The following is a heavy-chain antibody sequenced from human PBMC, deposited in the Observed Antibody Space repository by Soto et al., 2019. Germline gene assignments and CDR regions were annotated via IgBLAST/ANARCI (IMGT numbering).Heavy chain of an antibody. CDR3: ARDRSSYYDGSCYYLGYGMDV. J-gene: IGHJ6*02. Sequence: QVQLVESGGGVVQPGRSLRLSCAASGFTFSSYGMHWVRQAPGKGLEWVAVIWYDGSNKYYADSVKGRFTISRDNSKNTLYLQMNSLRSEDTAVYYCARDRSSYYDGSCYYLGYGMDVWGQGTTVTVSS. V-gene: IGHV3-33*01. D-gene: IGHD3-22*01. CDR2: IWYDGSNK. CDR1: GFTFSSYG.